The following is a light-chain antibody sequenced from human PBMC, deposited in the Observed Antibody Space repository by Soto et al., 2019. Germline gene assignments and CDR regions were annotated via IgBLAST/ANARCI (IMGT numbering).Light chain of an antibody. CDR1: QSVNNN. V-gene: IGKV3-15*01. CDR2: STS. CDR3: QQYHTWPLT. Sequence: EIVMTQSPATLSVSPGEGATPSCRASQSVNNNLAWYQQTPGRAPRLLIYSTSTRAIDTADRFSGSGSGTDFTLTVSSLQSEDFAVYYCQQYHTWPLTFGGGTKVDIK. J-gene: IGKJ4*01.